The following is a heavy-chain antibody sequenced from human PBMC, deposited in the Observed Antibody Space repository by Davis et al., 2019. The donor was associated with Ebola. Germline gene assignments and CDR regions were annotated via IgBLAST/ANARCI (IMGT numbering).Heavy chain of an antibody. J-gene: IGHJ6*03. D-gene: IGHD3/OR15-3a*01. CDR3: ASGDGRGRSYDMDV. CDR1: GFTVSSNY. CDR2: IYSGGST. Sequence: GESLKISCAASGFTVSSNYMSWVRQAPGKGLEWVSVIYSGGSTYYADSLKGRFTISRDNSRNTLYVQMNSLRAEDTAVYYCASGDGRGRSYDMDVWGQGTTVTVSS. V-gene: IGHV3-66*01.